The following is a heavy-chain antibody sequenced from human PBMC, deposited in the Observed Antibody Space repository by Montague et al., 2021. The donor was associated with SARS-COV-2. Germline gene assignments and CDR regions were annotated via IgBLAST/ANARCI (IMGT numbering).Heavy chain of an antibody. CDR2: IHYSGST. D-gene: IGHD1-26*01. J-gene: IGHJ5*02. V-gene: IGHV4-31*03. CDR3: ARDGTAGDWFDP. CDR1: GSSIRSENYY. Sequence: TLSLTCTVSGSSIRSENYYWSWIRQHPGKELEWIGYIHYSGSTDYNPSHNSRVSISVDTSKNQFSLKLRSVTAADTAVYFCARDGTAGDWFDPWGQGTLVTVSS.